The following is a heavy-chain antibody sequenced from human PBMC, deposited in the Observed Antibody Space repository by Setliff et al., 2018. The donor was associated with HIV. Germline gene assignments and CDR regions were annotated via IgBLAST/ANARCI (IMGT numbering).Heavy chain of an antibody. CDR3: TRDPVGAVLSYFGY. CDR1: GFTFSSYS. CDR2: ISSNSGTK. J-gene: IGHJ4*02. Sequence: GGSLRLSCAASGFTFSSYSMNWVRQAPGKGLEWVSSISSNSGTKYYADSVKGRFTISRDNAKNSLYLQMNSLRAEDMAIYYCTRDPVGAVLSYFGYWGQGSLVTVSS. V-gene: IGHV3-48*01. D-gene: IGHD1-26*01.